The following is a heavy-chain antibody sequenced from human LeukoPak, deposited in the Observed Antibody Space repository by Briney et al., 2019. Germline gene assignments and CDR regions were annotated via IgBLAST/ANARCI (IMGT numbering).Heavy chain of an antibody. D-gene: IGHD3-3*01. CDR1: GYTFTTFN. V-gene: IGHV1-18*01. Sequence: GASVKVSCKTSGYTFTTFNIAWVRQAPGQGLEWVGWVSTYNGNTDYAQRVQGRVAMTTDTSTNTAYMELRSLRSDDTAVYYCARDQGLFLGVWGKGTTVTISS. CDR2: VSTYNGNT. CDR3: ARDQGLFLGV. J-gene: IGHJ6*04.